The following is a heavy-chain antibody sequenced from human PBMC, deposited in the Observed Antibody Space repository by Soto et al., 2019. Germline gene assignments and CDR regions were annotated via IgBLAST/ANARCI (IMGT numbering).Heavy chain of an antibody. CDR1: GGTISSYY. J-gene: IGHJ6*02. D-gene: IGHD2-21*02. CDR3: ARTLYDCSATMDV. V-gene: IGHV4-59*01. CDR2: IYYSGST. Sequence: QVQLQESGPGLVKPSETLSLTCTVSGGTISSYYWSWIRQPPGKGLECIGYIYYSGSTNYNPSLRSRVAISVDTSKNQFSLKLSSVTAADTAVYYCARTLYDCSATMDVWGQGTTVTVSS.